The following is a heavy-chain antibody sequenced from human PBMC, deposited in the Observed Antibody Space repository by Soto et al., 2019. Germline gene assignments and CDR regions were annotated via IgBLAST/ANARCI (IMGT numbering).Heavy chain of an antibody. CDR1: GYTFTGYY. V-gene: IGHV1-2*02. J-gene: IGHJ1*01. CDR2: INPNSGGT. D-gene: IGHD3-10*01. CDR3: AREVTYGGGSFSLGF. Sequence: GASVKVSCKASGYTFTGYYMHWVRQAPGQGLEWMGWINPNSGGTNYAQMFQGRVTMTSDTSINTAYMEITSLRSDDTDLYYCAREVTYGGGSFSLGFWGQGTLVTVSS.